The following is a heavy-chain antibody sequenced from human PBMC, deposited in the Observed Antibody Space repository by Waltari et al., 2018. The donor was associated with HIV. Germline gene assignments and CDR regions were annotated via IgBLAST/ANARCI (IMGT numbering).Heavy chain of an antibody. D-gene: IGHD6-19*01. Sequence: QVQLQQWGAGLLKPSETLSLTCAVYGGSFSGYYSSWIRQPPGKGLAWIGEINHSGSTNYNPSLKSRVTISVDTSKNQFSLKLSSVTAADTAVYYCARRPYSSGWYGFDYWGQGTLVTVSS. CDR3: ARRPYSSGWYGFDY. J-gene: IGHJ4*02. V-gene: IGHV4-34*01. CDR1: GGSFSGYY. CDR2: INHSGST.